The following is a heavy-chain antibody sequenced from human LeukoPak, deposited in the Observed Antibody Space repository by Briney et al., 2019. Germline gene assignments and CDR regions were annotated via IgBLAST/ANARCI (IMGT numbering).Heavy chain of an antibody. V-gene: IGHV3-74*01. D-gene: IGHD6-25*01. Sequence: GGSLRLSCAASGFTFNEFWMHWVRQVPGTGLMWVSRIHKDGLHTWYADSMKGRFTISRDNAENTVYLQLNSLRVEDTAVYYCARESEAAGTYYLDHWGQGNLVTVSS. CDR3: ARESEAAGTYYLDH. CDR2: IHKDGLHT. J-gene: IGHJ4*02. CDR1: GFTFNEFW.